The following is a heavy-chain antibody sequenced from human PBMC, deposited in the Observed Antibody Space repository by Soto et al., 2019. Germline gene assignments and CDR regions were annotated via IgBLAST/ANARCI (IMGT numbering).Heavy chain of an antibody. CDR1: GGLFSSYP. CDR2: IIPVFQTA. D-gene: IGHD3-22*01. J-gene: IGHJ4*01. Sequence: QEQLVQSGAEVKKPGSSVKVSCKASGGLFSSYPISWVRPVPGQGLEWMGGIIPVFQTAYYTQRFQGRVTITADESTNTAYMELSSLRSEDTAIYYCARGGSGYTWFNEVWRHGTLVTVSS. CDR3: ARGGSGYTWFNEV. V-gene: IGHV1-69*01.